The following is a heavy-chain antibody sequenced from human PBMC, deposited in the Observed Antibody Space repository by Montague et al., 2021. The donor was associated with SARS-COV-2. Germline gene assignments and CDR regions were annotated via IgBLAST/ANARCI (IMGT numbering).Heavy chain of an antibody. CDR3: ARVSDFSSWHEAEDYFDY. Sequence: SETLSLTCSVSGGSISGYFWSWIRQPAGKGLEWIGRIYPSGGIFDSGRTNYHPSLKSRVTVSIDTSRNQFSLSLNSVTAADTAVYFCARVSDFSSWHEAEDYFDYWGQGILVVVSS. D-gene: IGHD6-13*01. J-gene: IGHJ4*02. CDR2: IYPSGGIFDSGRT. CDR1: GGSISGYF. V-gene: IGHV4-4*07.